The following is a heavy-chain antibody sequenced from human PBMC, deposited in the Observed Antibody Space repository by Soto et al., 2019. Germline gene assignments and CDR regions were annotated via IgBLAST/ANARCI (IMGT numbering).Heavy chain of an antibody. CDR1: GFIFGNYW. J-gene: IGHJ4*02. Sequence: EVQLVESGGDLAQPGGSLRLSCVASGFIFGNYWMIWVRQAPGKGLEWVANIGRDGSQKDYVDSVKGRFTISRDNAKKSLYPQHSSLSAEDTAVYYWVRDIEEVGATLYFNYWGQGTLVTVSS. CDR2: IGRDGSQK. V-gene: IGHV3-7*03. D-gene: IGHD1-26*01. CDR3: VRDIEEVGATLYFNY.